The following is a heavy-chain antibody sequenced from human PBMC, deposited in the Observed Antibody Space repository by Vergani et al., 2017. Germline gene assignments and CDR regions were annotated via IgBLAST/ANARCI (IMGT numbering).Heavy chain of an antibody. CDR3: AKALVGANPRDI. V-gene: IGHV3-30*18. CDR1: GFTFSSYG. CDR2: ISYDGSNK. J-gene: IGHJ3*02. Sequence: QVQLVESGGGVVQPGRSLRLSCAASGFTFSSYGMHWVRQAPGKGLEWVAVISYDGSNKYYADSVKGRFTISRDNSKNTLYLQMNSLRAEDTAVYYCAKALVGANPRDIWGQGTMVTVSS. D-gene: IGHD1-26*01.